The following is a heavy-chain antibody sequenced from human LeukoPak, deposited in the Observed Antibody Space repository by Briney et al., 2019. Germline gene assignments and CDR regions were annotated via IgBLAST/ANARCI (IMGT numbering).Heavy chain of an antibody. V-gene: IGHV3-48*01. D-gene: IGHD2-15*01. J-gene: IGHJ3*02. CDR3: ARDGVVVDAFDI. CDR2: ISSSSSTI. Sequence: PGRSLRLSCAASGFTFSIYSMNWVRQAPGKEREWVSYISSSSSTIYYADSVKGRFTISRDNAKNSLYLQVNSLRAEDTAVYYCARDGVVVDAFDIWGQGTMVTVSS. CDR1: GFTFSIYS.